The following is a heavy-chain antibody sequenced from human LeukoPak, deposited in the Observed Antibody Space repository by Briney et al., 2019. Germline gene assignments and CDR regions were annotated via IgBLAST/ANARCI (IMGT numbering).Heavy chain of an antibody. D-gene: IGHD5-24*01. CDR2: IYYSGST. Sequence: TSETLSLTCTVSGGSISSSTYYWGWIRQPPGKGLEWIGYIYYSGSTNYNPSLKSRVTISVDTSKNQFSLKLSSVTAADTAVYYCARTIKLDYYYYMDVWGKGTTVTISS. CDR1: GGSISSSTYY. V-gene: IGHV4-61*05. J-gene: IGHJ6*03. CDR3: ARTIKLDYYYYMDV.